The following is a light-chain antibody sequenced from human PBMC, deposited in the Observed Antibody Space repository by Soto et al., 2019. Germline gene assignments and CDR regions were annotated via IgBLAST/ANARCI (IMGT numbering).Light chain of an antibody. J-gene: IGKJ4*01. V-gene: IGKV3-15*01. CDR2: VAS. CDR3: QPYNVWPLT. CDR1: QSVSSN. Sequence: EIVMTQSPATLSVSPGERATLSCRASQSVSSNLAWYQQKPGQTPKLLIYVASTKATGIPARCTGSGSGTEFTLTITSLQSEDFAVYYCQPYNVWPLTFGGWTKGEFK.